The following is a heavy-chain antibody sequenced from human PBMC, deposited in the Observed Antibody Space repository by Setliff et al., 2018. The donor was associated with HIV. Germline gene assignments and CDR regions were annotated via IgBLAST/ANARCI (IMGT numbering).Heavy chain of an antibody. CDR1: GYTFTGYF. D-gene: IGHD2-8*01. CDR3: ATKVYCTNGVCLDAFDI. J-gene: IGHJ3*02. V-gene: IGHV1-2*06. Sequence: GASVKVSCKASGYTFTGYFIHWVRQAPGQGLEWMGRINPNSGGTNYAQKFQGGVTMTRDTSISTAYMELSRLRSDDTAVYYCATKVYCTNGVCLDAFDIWGQGTTVTVSS. CDR2: INPNSGGT.